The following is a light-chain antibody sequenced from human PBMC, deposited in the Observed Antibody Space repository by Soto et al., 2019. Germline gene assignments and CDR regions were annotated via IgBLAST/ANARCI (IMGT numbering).Light chain of an antibody. V-gene: IGKV3-15*01. CDR1: QSLSSN. Sequence: EIVMTQSPDTLSVSPGERATLSCRASQSLSSNLAWYQQKPGQAPRLLIYDASKRATGIPARFSGSGSGTEFTLTISSLQSEDFATYYCQQSYSTPSFGGGTKVEIK. CDR2: DAS. J-gene: IGKJ4*01. CDR3: QQSYSTPS.